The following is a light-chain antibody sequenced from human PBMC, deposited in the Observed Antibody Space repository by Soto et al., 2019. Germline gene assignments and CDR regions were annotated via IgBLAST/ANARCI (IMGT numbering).Light chain of an antibody. V-gene: IGLV1-51*02. CDR1: RSNIGSDF. Sequence: QSVLTQPPSVSAAPGQKVTISCSGSRSNIGSDFVSWYQQLPGTAPQLLIYENNKRPSGIPDRFSGSKSATSATLGITGLQTGDEADYYCAAWDTSLSGGVFGGGTKLTVL. CDR2: ENN. CDR3: AAWDTSLSGGV. J-gene: IGLJ3*02.